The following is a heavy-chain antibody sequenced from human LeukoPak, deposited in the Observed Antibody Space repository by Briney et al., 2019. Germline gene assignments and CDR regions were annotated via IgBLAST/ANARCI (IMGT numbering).Heavy chain of an antibody. Sequence: GGSLRLSCAASRFTFSTYEMNWVRQAPGKGLEWVSYISSSGSTRYYADSVKGRFTISRDNAKNSLYLQVTGLRADDTAVYYCARGRFHLDYWGQGTLVTVSS. CDR3: ARGRFHLDY. CDR2: ISSSGSTR. V-gene: IGHV3-48*03. CDR1: RFTFSTYE. J-gene: IGHJ4*02.